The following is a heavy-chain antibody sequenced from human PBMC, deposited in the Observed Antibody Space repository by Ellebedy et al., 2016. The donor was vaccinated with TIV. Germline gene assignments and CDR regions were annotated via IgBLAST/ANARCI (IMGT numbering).Heavy chain of an antibody. CDR2: IYYTGSA. J-gene: IGHJ4*02. D-gene: IGHD3-22*01. V-gene: IGHV4-39*07. CDR1: GGSISSSSFY. CDR3: ARMRSSGYLDY. Sequence: SETLSLXXTVSGGSISSSSFYWGWIRQAPEKGLEWIGSIYYTGSANYNPSLKSRLTISSDTSKNQFSLQLRSVTAADTALYYCARMRSSGYLDYWGQGILVTVSS.